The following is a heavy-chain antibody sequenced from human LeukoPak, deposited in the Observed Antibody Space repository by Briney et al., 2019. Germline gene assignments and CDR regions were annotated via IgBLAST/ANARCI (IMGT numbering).Heavy chain of an antibody. Sequence: SETLSLTCAVYGGSFSGYYWSWIRQPPGKGLEWIGEINHSGSTNYNPSLKSRVTMSVDTSKNQFSLKLSSVTAADTAVYYCARDGASSWYDESWFDYWGQGTLVTVSS. J-gene: IGHJ4*02. V-gene: IGHV4-34*01. D-gene: IGHD6-13*01. CDR3: ARDGASSWYDESWFDY. CDR2: INHSGST. CDR1: GGSFSGYY.